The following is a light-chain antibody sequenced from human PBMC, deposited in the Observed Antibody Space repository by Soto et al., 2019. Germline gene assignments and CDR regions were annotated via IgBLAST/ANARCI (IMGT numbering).Light chain of an antibody. J-gene: IGKJ4*01. V-gene: IGKV3-15*01. CDR1: QSVGSN. Sequence: EMVMTQSPATLSVSPGERATLSCRASQSVGSNLAWYQQKPGQSPRLLIYGASTRAAGIPARFSGSGSGTEFALTIRSLQSEDFAAYYCQEYNNWNLTFGGGTKVEIK. CDR3: QEYNNWNLT. CDR2: GAS.